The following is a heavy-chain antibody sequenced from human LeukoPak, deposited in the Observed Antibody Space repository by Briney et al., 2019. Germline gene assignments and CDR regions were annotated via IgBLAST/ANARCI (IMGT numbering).Heavy chain of an antibody. CDR3: ARATTGYDYGPY. J-gene: IGHJ4*02. Sequence: GGSLRLSCAASGFTFSSYSMNWVRQAPGKGLEWVSSISSSSSYIYYADSVKGRFTISRDNAKNSLYLQMNSLRAEDAAVYYCARATTGYDYGPYWGQGTLVTVSS. D-gene: IGHD4-17*01. V-gene: IGHV3-21*01. CDR2: ISSSSSYI. CDR1: GFTFSSYS.